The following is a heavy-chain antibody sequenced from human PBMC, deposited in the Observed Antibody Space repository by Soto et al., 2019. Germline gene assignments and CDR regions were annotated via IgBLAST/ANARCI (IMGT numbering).Heavy chain of an antibody. D-gene: IGHD3-10*01. Sequence: GASVKVSCKASGYAFSGFYMHWVRQAPGQGLEWMGVINPSGDSITYAQKFQGRLTMTKDTSTSTLYMELSSLRSEDTAVYYCARDWEFGFWGQGTLVTVSS. J-gene: IGHJ4*02. CDR2: INPSGDSI. CDR1: GYAFSGFY. V-gene: IGHV1-46*01. CDR3: ARDWEFGF.